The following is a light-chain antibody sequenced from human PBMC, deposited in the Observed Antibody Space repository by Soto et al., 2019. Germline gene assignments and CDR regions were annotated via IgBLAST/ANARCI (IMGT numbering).Light chain of an antibody. CDR3: LKYNSSPRA. V-gene: IGKV1-27*01. Sequence: DIQMTQSPSSLSASVGDRVTITCRASQGISNYFAWYQQKPGKVPKLLIYAASTLQSGVPSRFSGSGSGTDFTLIISSLQPEDVATYYCLKYNSSPRAFGPGTKVDIK. CDR1: QGISNY. CDR2: AAS. J-gene: IGKJ3*01.